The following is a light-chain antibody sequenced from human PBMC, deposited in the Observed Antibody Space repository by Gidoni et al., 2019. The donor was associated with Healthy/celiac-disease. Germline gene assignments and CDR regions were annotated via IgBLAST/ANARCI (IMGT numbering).Light chain of an antibody. CDR3: QQYGSSLTWT. Sequence: EIVLTQSPGTLSLSPGERATLSCRASQSVSSSYLAWYQQKPGQAPRLLIYGASSRATGIPDRFSGSGSGTDFTLTISRLEPEDCAGYYCQQYGSSLTWTFGQGTKVEIK. V-gene: IGKV3-20*01. CDR1: QSVSSSY. CDR2: GAS. J-gene: IGKJ1*01.